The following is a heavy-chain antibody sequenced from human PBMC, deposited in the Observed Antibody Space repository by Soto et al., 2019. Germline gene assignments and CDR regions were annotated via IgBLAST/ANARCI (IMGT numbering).Heavy chain of an antibody. J-gene: IGHJ3*02. CDR1: GFTFDDYA. CDR3: AKGYNWNYGQSAFDI. D-gene: IGHD1-7*01. V-gene: IGHV3-9*01. CDR2: ISWNSGSI. Sequence: GGSLRLSCAASGFTFDDYAMHWVRQAPGKGLEWVSGISWNSGSIGYAESVKGRFTISRDNAKNSLYLQMNSLRAEDTALYYCAKGYNWNYGQSAFDIWGQGTMVTVSS.